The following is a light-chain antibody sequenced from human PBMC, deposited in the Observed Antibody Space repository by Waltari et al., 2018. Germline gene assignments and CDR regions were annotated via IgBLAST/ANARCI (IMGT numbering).Light chain of an antibody. J-gene: IGLJ3*02. CDR3: AAWDDSLSVWV. CDR2: GNN. CDR1: SSNIGSNY. V-gene: IGLV1-47*01. Sequence: QSVLTQPPSASGTPGQRVTISCSGSSSNIGSNYVYWYQQLPGTAPKLLIYGNNRLPSGVPDLFSGSKSGTSASLAISGLRSEDEADYYCAAWDDSLSVWVFGGGTKLTVL.